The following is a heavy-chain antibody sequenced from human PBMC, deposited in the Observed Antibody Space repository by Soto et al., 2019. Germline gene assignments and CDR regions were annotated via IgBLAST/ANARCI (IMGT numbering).Heavy chain of an antibody. D-gene: IGHD5-12*01. V-gene: IGHV3-9*01. Sequence: DVQLVESGGGLVQPGRTLRLSCAASGFTFDDYAMHWVRQAPGTGLEWVSGIRWNSGSIGYADSVKGRFTISRDNAKNSLYLQMNSLRAEDTALYYCAKGGADSGYDYFDYWGQGTLVTVSS. CDR3: AKGGADSGYDYFDY. CDR2: IRWNSGSI. CDR1: GFTFDDYA. J-gene: IGHJ4*02.